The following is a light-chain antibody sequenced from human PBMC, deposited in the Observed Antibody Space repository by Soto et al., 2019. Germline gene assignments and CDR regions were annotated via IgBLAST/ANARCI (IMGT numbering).Light chain of an antibody. V-gene: IGLV7-46*01. CDR2: DIN. J-gene: IGLJ7*02. Sequence: QAVVTQEPSLTVSPGGTVTLTCGSSTGTVTSGHYPYWFQVKPGQAPRTLLYDINNKHSWTPARFSGSLLGGKAALTLSGAHLEEGADYYCILSYSGPSFFGGGPQLPAL. CDR1: TGTVTSGHY. CDR3: ILSYSGPSF.